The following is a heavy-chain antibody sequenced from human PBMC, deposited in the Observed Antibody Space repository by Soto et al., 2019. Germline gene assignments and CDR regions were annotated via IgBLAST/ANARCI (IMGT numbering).Heavy chain of an antibody. J-gene: IGHJ4*02. CDR1: GFTVSNNY. CDR2: ISGSGVTT. Sequence: HPGGSLRLSCAVSGFTVSNNYMSWVRQAPGKGLEGVSSISGSGVTTYYADSVKGRFTVSRDNSKNTLYLHMNSLRAEDTAIYYCASPIGLTVGEIRPRAFDYWGQGTLVTVSS. CDR3: ASPIGLTVGEIRPRAFDY. V-gene: IGHV3-23*01. D-gene: IGHD1-26*01.